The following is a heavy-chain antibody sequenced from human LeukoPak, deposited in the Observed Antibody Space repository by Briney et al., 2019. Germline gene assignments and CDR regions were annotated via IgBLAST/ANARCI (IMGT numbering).Heavy chain of an antibody. J-gene: IGHJ4*02. CDR1: GFMFSSNW. CDR3: AKDTRGGWFGEKGFDY. V-gene: IGHV3-7*03. D-gene: IGHD3-10*01. Sequence: GGSLRLSCAASGFMFSSNWMSWVRLAPGKGLEWVANIKEDGTETYYVDSVKGRFTISRDNAKNSLYLQMNSLRAEDTALYYCAKDTRGGWFGEKGFDYWGQGTLVTVSS. CDR2: IKEDGTET.